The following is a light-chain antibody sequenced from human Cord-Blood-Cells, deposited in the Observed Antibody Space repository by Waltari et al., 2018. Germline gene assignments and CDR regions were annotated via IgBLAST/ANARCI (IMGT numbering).Light chain of an antibody. V-gene: IGLV2-14*01. CDR2: DVS. CDR1: SSDVGGYNY. CDR3: SSYTSSSTYV. Sequence: QSALTQPASVSGSPGQSITISCPGTSSDVGGYNYVPWYQQHPGKAPKLMIYDVSKRPSGVSNRFSGSKSGNTVSLTISGLQAEDEADYYCSSYTSSSTYVFGTGTKVTVL. J-gene: IGLJ1*01.